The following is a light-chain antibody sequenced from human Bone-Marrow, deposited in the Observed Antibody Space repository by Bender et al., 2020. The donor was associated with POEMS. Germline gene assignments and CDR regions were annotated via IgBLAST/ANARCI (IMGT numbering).Light chain of an antibody. J-gene: IGLJ3*02. Sequence: QSVLTQPPSASGTPGQRVTISCSGGSRNPINWYQQLPGTAPRLVIYADDRRPSGVPNRFSASKSGSSASLAISGLQSEDAADYYCSTWDDRLNAWLFGGGTKLTVL. CDR2: ADD. CDR1: SRNP. V-gene: IGLV1-44*01. CDR3: STWDDRLNAWL.